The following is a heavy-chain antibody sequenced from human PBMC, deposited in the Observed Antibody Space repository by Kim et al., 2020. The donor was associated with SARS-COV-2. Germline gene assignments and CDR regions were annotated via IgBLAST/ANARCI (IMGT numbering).Heavy chain of an antibody. CDR3: ARSYYGIPLGMDV. Sequence: YADSVKDRFTIYRDNAKNSLYLQMNSLRDEDTAVYYCARSYYGIPLGMDVWGQGTTVTVSS. D-gene: IGHD3-10*01. J-gene: IGHJ6*02. V-gene: IGHV3-48*02.